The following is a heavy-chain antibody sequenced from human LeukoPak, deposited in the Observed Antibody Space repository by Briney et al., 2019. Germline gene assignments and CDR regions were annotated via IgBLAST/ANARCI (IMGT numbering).Heavy chain of an antibody. CDR2: ISGSGGST. CDR3: AKVTLTPYYYDSSGYYSFFDY. D-gene: IGHD3-22*01. J-gene: IGHJ4*02. Sequence: GGSLRLSCAASGFTFSSYGMSWVRQAPGKGLEWVSAISGSGGSTYYADSVKGRFTISRDNSKNTLYLQMNSLRAEDTAVYYCAKVTLTPYYYDSSGYYSFFDYWGQGTLVTVSS. CDR1: GFTFSSYG. V-gene: IGHV3-23*01.